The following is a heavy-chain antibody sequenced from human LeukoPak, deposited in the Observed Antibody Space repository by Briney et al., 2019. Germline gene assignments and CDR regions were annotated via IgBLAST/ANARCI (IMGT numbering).Heavy chain of an antibody. CDR2: ISSSSSSI. CDR1: GFSLSSYS. Sequence: GGSLRLSCVASGFSLSSYSINWVRQAPGKGLGWVSYISSSSSSIYYADSVKGRFTISRDNAKNSLSLQMNSLRDEDTAVYYCARGSSGWASRSDAFDIWGQGTMVTVSS. V-gene: IGHV3-48*02. CDR3: ARGSSGWASRSDAFDI. J-gene: IGHJ3*02. D-gene: IGHD6-19*01.